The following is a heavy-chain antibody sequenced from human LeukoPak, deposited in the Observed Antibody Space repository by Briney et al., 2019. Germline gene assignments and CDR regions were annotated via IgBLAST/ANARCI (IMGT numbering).Heavy chain of an antibody. J-gene: IGHJ4*02. CDR1: GFTVSTYY. V-gene: IGHV3-53*01. Sequence: GGSLRLSCAASGFTVSTYYMTWGRQAPGEGLECGSVIYSGGSTYYADSVKGRFTVSRDNSKNTLYLKMNSLRAEDTAMYYCARGLAYCTSTTCLLPFDYWGQGTLVTVSS. CDR3: ARGLAYCTSTTCLLPFDY. D-gene: IGHD2-2*01. CDR2: IYSGGST.